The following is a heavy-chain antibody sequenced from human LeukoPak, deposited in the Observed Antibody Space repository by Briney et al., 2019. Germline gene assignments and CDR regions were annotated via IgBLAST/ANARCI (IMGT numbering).Heavy chain of an antibody. CDR3: ARATGYYSSGPFCYMDV. V-gene: IGHV4-59*11. CDR1: GGSINSHY. D-gene: IGHD3-10*01. Sequence: SETLSLTCTVSGGSINSHYWNWIRKPPGKGLEWIGYIYHSGSTNYNPSLKTRVTIVVDTSKTQFSLKLNSVTAADTAVYYCARATGYYSSGPFCYMDVWGEGTTVTVSS. CDR2: IYHSGST. J-gene: IGHJ6*03.